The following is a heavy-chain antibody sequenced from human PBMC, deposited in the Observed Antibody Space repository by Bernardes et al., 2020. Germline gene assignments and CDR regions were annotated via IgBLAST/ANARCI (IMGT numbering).Heavy chain of an antibody. J-gene: IGHJ3*02. CDR3: ARGLYCSSTSCYSNAVAFDI. CDR2: IHYGDGT. V-gene: IGHV4-38-2*01. Sequence: SETLSLTCVVSGYSVSSGYYWAWIRQPPGKGLEWMGTIHYGDGTNYNPSLKSRVTISVDTSKNQFSLKLSSVTAADTAVYYCARGLYCSSTSCYSNAVAFDIWGQGTMVTVSS. CDR1: GYSVSSGYY. D-gene: IGHD2-2*01.